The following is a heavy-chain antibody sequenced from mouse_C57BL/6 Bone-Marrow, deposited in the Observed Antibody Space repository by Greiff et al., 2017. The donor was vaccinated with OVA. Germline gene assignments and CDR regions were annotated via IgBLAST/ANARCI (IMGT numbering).Heavy chain of an antibody. CDR2: ISGGGGNT. J-gene: IGHJ3*01. Sequence: EVQRVESGGGLVKPGGSLKLSCAASGFTFSSYTMSWVRQTPEKRLEWVATISGGGGNTYYPDSVKGRFTISRDNAKNTLYLQMSSLRSEDTALYYCARHGIYDGYYGFAYWGQGTLVTVSA. D-gene: IGHD2-3*01. CDR3: ARHGIYDGYYGFAY. V-gene: IGHV5-9*01. CDR1: GFTFSSYT.